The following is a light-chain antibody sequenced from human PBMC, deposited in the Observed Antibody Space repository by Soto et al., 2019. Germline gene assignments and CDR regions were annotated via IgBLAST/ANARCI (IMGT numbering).Light chain of an antibody. J-gene: IGKJ4*01. V-gene: IGKV3-11*01. CDR3: RQRRTWPPLP. Sequence: ETVLTQSPATLSLSPGERATLSCRASENVDIYLAWYQQKPGQAPRLLIYDGSNRATGIPARFSGSGSGTDFPPPTPRLAPGIFGVYYGRQRRTWPPLPSGGGTGVDIK. CDR1: ENVDIY. CDR2: DGS.